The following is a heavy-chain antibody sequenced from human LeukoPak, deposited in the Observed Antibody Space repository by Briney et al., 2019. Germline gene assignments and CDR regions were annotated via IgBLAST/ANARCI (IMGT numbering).Heavy chain of an antibody. CDR2: IYPRDSDT. D-gene: IGHD5-18*01. CDR3: ARLPSVDTAMVARVGFDY. Sequence: GESLKISCEGSGYSFVNYWIGWVRPMPGKGLEWMGIIYPRDSDTRYSPSFQGQVTISADKSISTAYLQWSSLKASDTAMYYCARLPSVDTAMVARVGFDYWGQGTLVTVSS. J-gene: IGHJ4*02. V-gene: IGHV5-51*01. CDR1: GYSFVNYW.